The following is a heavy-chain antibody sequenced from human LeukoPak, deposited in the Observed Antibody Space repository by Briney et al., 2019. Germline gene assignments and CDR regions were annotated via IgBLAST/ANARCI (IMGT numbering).Heavy chain of an antibody. J-gene: IGHJ4*02. CDR2: KNPNSGSS. Sequence: SVKVSCKASGYTFTNYDINWVRQATGQGLEWMGYKNPNSGSSAYAQKFQGRVTITTDASISTAYMEVSGLRSEDTALYYCTREGLDYWGQGTLVTVSS. V-gene: IGHV1-8*01. CDR3: TREGLDY. CDR1: GYTFTNYD.